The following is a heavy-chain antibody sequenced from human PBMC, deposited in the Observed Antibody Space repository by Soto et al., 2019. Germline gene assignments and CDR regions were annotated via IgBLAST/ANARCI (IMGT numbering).Heavy chain of an antibody. V-gene: IGHV4-34*01. D-gene: IGHD3-16*02. CDR1: GGSFSGYY. CDR2: INHSGST. Sequence: QVQLQQWGAGLLKPSETLSLTCAVYGGSFSGYYWSWIRQPPGKGLEWIGEINHSGSTNYNPSLKSRVTISADTSKNQFSLKLSCVTAAETAVYYCARSGDYDYIWGSYPMDAFDIWGQGTMVTVSS. J-gene: IGHJ3*02. CDR3: ARSGDYDYIWGSYPMDAFDI.